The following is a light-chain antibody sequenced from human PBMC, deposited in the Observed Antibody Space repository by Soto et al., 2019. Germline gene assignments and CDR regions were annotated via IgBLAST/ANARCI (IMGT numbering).Light chain of an antibody. CDR3: QQYNSPPWT. CDR1: QSISSR. V-gene: IGKV1-5*01. Sequence: DIQLTQSPSTLSASVGDTVTITCRASQSISSRLAWYRQKPGKAPKLLMYDASTLQSGVPSRFSGSGSAREFTLTTGTLTPDDFATYYCQQYNSPPWTFGQGTQVDIK. J-gene: IGKJ1*01. CDR2: DAS.